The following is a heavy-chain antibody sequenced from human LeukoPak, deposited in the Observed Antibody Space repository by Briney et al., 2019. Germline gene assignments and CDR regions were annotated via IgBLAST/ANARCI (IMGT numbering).Heavy chain of an antibody. Sequence: SQTLSLTCTVSGGSISSGDYYWSWIRQPPGKGLESIGYIYYSGSTYYNPSLKSRVTISVDTSKNQFSLKLSSVTAADTAVYYCARVARSSWYYFDYWGQGTLVTVSS. V-gene: IGHV4-30-4*08. CDR3: ARVARSSWYYFDY. J-gene: IGHJ4*02. D-gene: IGHD6-13*01. CDR1: GGSISSGDYY. CDR2: IYYSGST.